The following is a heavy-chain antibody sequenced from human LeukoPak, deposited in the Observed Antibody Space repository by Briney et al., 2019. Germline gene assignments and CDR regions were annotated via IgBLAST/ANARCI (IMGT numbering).Heavy chain of an antibody. Sequence: SVKVSCKASGGTFGSYAISWVRQAPGQGLEWMGRIIPILGTANYAQKFQGRVTITTDESTSTAYMELSSLRSEDTAVYYCARDGPYRRDGYNFIAFDIWGQGTMVTVSS. D-gene: IGHD5-24*01. V-gene: IGHV1-69*11. J-gene: IGHJ3*02. CDR2: IIPILGTA. CDR1: GGTFGSYA. CDR3: ARDGPYRRDGYNFIAFDI.